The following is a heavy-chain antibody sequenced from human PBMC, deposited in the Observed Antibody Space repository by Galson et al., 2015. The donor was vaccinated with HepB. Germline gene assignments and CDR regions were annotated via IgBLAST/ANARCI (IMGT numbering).Heavy chain of an antibody. V-gene: IGHV3-30-3*01. CDR2: ISYDVSNK. CDR3: AKGPAHNFWSGHVYFDH. CDR1: GFTFNSYA. Sequence: SLRLSCAAFGFTFNSYAMHWVRQAPGEGLEWVAVISYDVSNKYYADSVKGRFTISRDNSKNTLYLHMNSLRAEDTAVYHCAKGPAHNFWSGHVYFDHWGQGILVTVSS. D-gene: IGHD3-3*01. J-gene: IGHJ4*02.